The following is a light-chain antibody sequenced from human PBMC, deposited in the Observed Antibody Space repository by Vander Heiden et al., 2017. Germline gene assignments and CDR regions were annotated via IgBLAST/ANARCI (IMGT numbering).Light chain of an antibody. CDR2: LGS. J-gene: IGKJ4*01. CDR3: MQALQTGT. Sequence: DIVMTQSPLSLPVTPGEPASISCRSSQSLLHSNGYNYLDWYLQKPGQSPQLLIYLGSNRASGVPDRCSGSGSGTDFTLKISRVEAEDVGVYYCMQALQTGTFGGGTKVEIK. V-gene: IGKV2-28*01. CDR1: QSLLHSNGYNY.